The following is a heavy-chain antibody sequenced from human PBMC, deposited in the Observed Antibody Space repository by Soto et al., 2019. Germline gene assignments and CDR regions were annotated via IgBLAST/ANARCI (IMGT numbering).Heavy chain of an antibody. Sequence: GASVKVSCKASGYTFTSYGISWALQAPGQGLEWMGWISAYNGNTNYAQKLQGRVTMTTDTSTSTAYMELRSLRSDDTAVYYCARGSSSWYSGWFDPWGQGTLVTVSS. CDR2: ISAYNGNT. V-gene: IGHV1-18*01. CDR3: ARGSSSWYSGWFDP. CDR1: GYTFTSYG. J-gene: IGHJ5*02. D-gene: IGHD6-13*01.